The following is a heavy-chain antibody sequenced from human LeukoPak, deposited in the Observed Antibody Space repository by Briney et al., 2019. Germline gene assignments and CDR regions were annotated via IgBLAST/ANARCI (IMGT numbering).Heavy chain of an antibody. V-gene: IGHV3-23*01. CDR2: ISGSGGST. CDR1: GGSFSGYY. CDR3: AKSSYYDSSGYYREYYFDY. J-gene: IGHJ4*02. D-gene: IGHD3-22*01. Sequence: ETLSLTCAVYGGSFSGYYWSWVRQAPGKGLEWVSAISGSGGSTNYADSVKGRVTVSRDNSKSTPYLQMNSLRAEDTAVYYCAKSSYYDSSGYYREYYFDYWGQGTLVTVSS.